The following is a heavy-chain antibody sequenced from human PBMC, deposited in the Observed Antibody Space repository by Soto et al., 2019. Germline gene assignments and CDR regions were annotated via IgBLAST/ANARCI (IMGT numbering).Heavy chain of an antibody. J-gene: IGHJ4*02. D-gene: IGHD3-16*02. CDR1: GVSISSGGYS. CDR2: IYHSGST. CDR3: ARGRKDYVWGSYRTPYFDY. V-gene: IGHV4-30-2*01. Sequence: QLQLQESGSGLVKPSQTLSLTCAVSGVSISSGGYSWSWIRQPPGKGLEWIGYIYHSGSTYYNPSLKSRVTISVDRSKNQFSLKLSSVTAADTAVYYCARGRKDYVWGSYRTPYFDYWGQGTLVTVSS.